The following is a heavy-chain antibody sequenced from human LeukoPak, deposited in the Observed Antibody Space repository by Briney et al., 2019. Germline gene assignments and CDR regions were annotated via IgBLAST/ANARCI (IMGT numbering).Heavy chain of an antibody. J-gene: IGHJ5*02. Sequence: GASVKVSCKVSGSTLTELSMHWVRQAPGEGLEWMGGFDPEDGEAIYAQKFQGRVTMTEDTSTDTVYMELSSLRSEGTAVYYCATDFLGFDPWGQGTLVTVSS. V-gene: IGHV1-24*01. D-gene: IGHD2/OR15-2a*01. CDR3: ATDFLGFDP. CDR1: GSTLTELS. CDR2: FDPEDGEA.